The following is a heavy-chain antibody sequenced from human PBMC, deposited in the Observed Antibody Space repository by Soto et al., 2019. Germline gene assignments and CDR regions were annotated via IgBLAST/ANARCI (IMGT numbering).Heavy chain of an antibody. D-gene: IGHD3-22*01. V-gene: IGHV4-59*01. Sequence: LSLTCTVSGDSISTFYWGWMRQSPGKELEWIGYVYYTGSTNYNPSLKTRVTISVDRSKNQFSLKLTSANAADTAVYYCARGRTVRNYADDSSDYFYFFDYWGQGTQVTVSS. CDR3: ARGRTVRNYADDSSDYFYFFDY. CDR1: GDSISTFY. J-gene: IGHJ4*02. CDR2: VYYTGST.